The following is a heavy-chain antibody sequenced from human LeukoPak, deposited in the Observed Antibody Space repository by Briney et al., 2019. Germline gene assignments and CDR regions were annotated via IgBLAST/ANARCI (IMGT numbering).Heavy chain of an antibody. CDR2: ISGSGGST. D-gene: IGHD3-3*01. Sequence: PGGSLRPSCAASGFTFSSYAMSWVRQAPGKGLEWVSAISGSGGSTYYADSVKGRFTISRDNSKNTLYLQMNSLRAEDTAVYYCAKAVEDDFWSGYSNWFDPWGQGTLVTVSS. CDR3: AKAVEDDFWSGYSNWFDP. CDR1: GFTFSSYA. J-gene: IGHJ5*02. V-gene: IGHV3-23*01.